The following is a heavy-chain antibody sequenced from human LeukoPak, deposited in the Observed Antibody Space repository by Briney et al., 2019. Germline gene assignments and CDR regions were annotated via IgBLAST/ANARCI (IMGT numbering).Heavy chain of an antibody. J-gene: IGHJ5*02. CDR2: IYYSGST. Sequence: SETLSLTCTVSGGSISSSSYYWGWIRQPPGKGLEWIGSIYYSGSTYYNPSLKSRVTISVDTSKNQFSLKLSSVTAADTAVYYCARESAVAGIPWFDPWGQGTLVTVSS. V-gene: IGHV4-39*07. CDR3: ARESAVAGIPWFDP. CDR1: GGSISSSSYY. D-gene: IGHD6-19*01.